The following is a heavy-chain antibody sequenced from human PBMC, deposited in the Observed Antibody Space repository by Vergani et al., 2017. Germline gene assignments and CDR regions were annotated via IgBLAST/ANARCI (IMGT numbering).Heavy chain of an antibody. CDR3: ARDGRTLWPYD. CDR1: GFTVSSNY. D-gene: IGHD1-26*01. Sequence: EVQLVESGGGLVQPGGSLRLSCAASGFTVSSNYMSWVCQAPGKGLEWVSVIYSGGTTYYSDSVQGRFTISRDNSKNTLYLQMNSLRALATAVYYCARDGRTLWPYDWGQGTLVTVSS. V-gene: IGHV3-66*02. J-gene: IGHJ4*02. CDR2: IYSGGTT.